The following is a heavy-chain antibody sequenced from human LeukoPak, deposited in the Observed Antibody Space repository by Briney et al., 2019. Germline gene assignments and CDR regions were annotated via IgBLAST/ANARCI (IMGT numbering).Heavy chain of an antibody. D-gene: IGHD3-10*01. CDR2: INHSGST. CDR1: GGSFSGYY. CDR3: ARRVLLWFGELGDDAFDV. J-gene: IGHJ3*01. V-gene: IGHV4-34*01. Sequence: SETLSLTCAVYGGSFSGYYWSWIRQPPGKGLEWIGEINHSGSTNYNPSLKSRVTISVDTSKNQFSLKLSSVTAADTAVYYCARRVLLWFGELGDDAFDVWGQGTMVTVSS.